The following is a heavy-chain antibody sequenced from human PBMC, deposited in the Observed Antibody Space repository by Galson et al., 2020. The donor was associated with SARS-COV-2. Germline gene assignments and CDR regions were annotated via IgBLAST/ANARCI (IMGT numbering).Heavy chain of an antibody. J-gene: IGHJ4*02. CDR1: GYTFTSYG. CDR2: ISAYNDNT. CDR3: ARTDTIKYYYGSGTEPLVDY. V-gene: IGHV1-18*01. Sequence: GESLKISCKASGYTFTSYGISWVRQAPGQRLEWMGWISAYNDNTKYAQNLQGRVTMTTDTSTATAYMELRSLRSDDTAVFYCARTDTIKYYYGSGTEPLVDYWGQGTLVTVSS. D-gene: IGHD3-10*01.